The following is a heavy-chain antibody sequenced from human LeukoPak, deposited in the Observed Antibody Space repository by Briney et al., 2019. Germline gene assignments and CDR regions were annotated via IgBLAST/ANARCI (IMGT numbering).Heavy chain of an antibody. CDR3: AAGGGPIPHC. D-gene: IGHD2-21*01. CDR1: SGSVFSDVYY. J-gene: IGHJ4*02. V-gene: IGHV4-61*08. CDR2: INYSGST. Sequence: SETLSLTCSVSSGSVFSDVYYWSWIRQPPGKELEWIGYINYSGSTKYSPSLESRVTISEDTSKNQFSLILSSVTTADTAVYYCAAGGGPIPHCWGQGILVIVSS.